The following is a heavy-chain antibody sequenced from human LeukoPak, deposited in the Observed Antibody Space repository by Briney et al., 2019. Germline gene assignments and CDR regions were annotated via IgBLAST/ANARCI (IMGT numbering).Heavy chain of an antibody. Sequence: GESLKTSCRASGYTFSTYWIGWVRQMPGKGLEWMGIIYPGDSDTRYSPSFQGQVTISADKSISTAYLQWSSLKASDTAIYYCAKTTNISPPQYFDSWGQGTLVTVSS. V-gene: IGHV5-51*01. J-gene: IGHJ4*02. CDR3: AKTTNISPPQYFDS. CDR2: IYPGDSDT. D-gene: IGHD2-8*01. CDR1: GYTFSTYW.